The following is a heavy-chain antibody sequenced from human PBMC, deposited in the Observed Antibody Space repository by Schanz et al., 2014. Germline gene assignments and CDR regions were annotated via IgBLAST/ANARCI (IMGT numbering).Heavy chain of an antibody. Sequence: QVQLQESSPGLVKPSQTLSLTCAVSGGSISSGGYSWSWIRQPPGKGLEWIGYIFFRGSTYYNPSLKSRVTISIDTSKNQFSLRLTSVTAADTAVYYCYGMDVWGQGTTVTVSS. V-gene: IGHV4-30-4*07. J-gene: IGHJ6*02. CDR1: GGSISSGGYS. CDR3: YGMDV. CDR2: IFFRGST.